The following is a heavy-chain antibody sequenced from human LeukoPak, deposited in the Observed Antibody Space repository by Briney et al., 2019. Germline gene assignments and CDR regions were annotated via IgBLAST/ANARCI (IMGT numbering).Heavy chain of an antibody. J-gene: IGHJ4*02. CDR2: IYYSGST. Sequence: SETLSLTCSVSGGSISSYYWSWIRQPPGKGLEWIGYIYYSGSTNYNPSLKSRVAMSVDTSKNQFSLKLSSVTAADTAVYYCAREHDWNYFDYWGQGTLVTVSS. CDR3: AREHDWNYFDY. CDR1: GGSISSYY. V-gene: IGHV4-59*12. D-gene: IGHD3-9*01.